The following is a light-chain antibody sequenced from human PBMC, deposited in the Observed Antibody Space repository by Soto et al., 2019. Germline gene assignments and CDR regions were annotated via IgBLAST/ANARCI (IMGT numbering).Light chain of an antibody. V-gene: IGKV4-1*01. CDR3: QQRSDWPPT. J-gene: IGKJ5*01. CDR2: WAS. CDR1: QTVLTSSNNKTY. Sequence: DIVMTQSPDSLTVTLGERATLDCKSSQTVLTSSNNKTYLAWYRQRPGQPPTLLINWASTRQSGVPARFSGSGSGTDFTLTISSLEPEDFAVYFCQQRSDWPPTFGQGTRLEIK.